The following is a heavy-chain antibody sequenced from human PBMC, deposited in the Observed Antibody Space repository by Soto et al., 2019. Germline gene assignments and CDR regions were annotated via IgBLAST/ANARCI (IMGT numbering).Heavy chain of an antibody. V-gene: IGHV4-31*03. Sequence: QVQLQESGPGLVKPSQTLSLTCTVSGGSISSGGYYWSWIRQYPGKGLEWIGYIYYSGSTYYNPSLKSRVTISVDTSKNQFSLKLSSVTAADTAVYYCARTDWGSIYFDYWGQGTLVTVSS. CDR3: ARTDWGSIYFDY. J-gene: IGHJ4*02. CDR1: GGSISSGGYY. CDR2: IYYSGST. D-gene: IGHD7-27*01.